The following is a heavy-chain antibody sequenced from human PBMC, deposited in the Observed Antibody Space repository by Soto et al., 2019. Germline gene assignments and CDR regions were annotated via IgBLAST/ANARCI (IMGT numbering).Heavy chain of an antibody. J-gene: IGHJ4*02. D-gene: IGHD3-22*01. Sequence: QVQLVESGGGVVQPGRSLRLSCAASGFTFSSYGMHWVRQAPGKGLEWVAVIWYDGSNKYYADSVKGRFTISRDNSKNTLYLQMNSLRAEDPAVYYCARSHSSGWIDYWGQGTLVTVSS. CDR2: IWYDGSNK. CDR1: GFTFSSYG. CDR3: ARSHSSGWIDY. V-gene: IGHV3-33*01.